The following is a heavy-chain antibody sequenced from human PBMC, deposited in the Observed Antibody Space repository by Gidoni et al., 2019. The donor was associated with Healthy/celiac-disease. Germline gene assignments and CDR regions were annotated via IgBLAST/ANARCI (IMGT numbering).Heavy chain of an antibody. CDR2: ISSSGSTI. D-gene: IGHD3-3*01. J-gene: IGHJ6*02. Sequence: EVQLVESGGGLVQPGGSLRLSCAASGFTFSSYEMNWVRQAPGKGLEWVSYISSSGSTIYYADSVKGRFTISRDNAKNSLYLQMNSLRAEDTAVYYCARVRYPDYDFWSGTNYYYGMDVWGQGTTVTVSS. V-gene: IGHV3-48*03. CDR1: GFTFSSYE. CDR3: ARVRYPDYDFWSGTNYYYGMDV.